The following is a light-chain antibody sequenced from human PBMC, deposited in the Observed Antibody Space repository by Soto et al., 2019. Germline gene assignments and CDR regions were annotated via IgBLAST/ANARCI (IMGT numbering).Light chain of an antibody. Sequence: QSALTQPASVSGSPGQSITISCTGTSSDVGDYPYVSWYQQHPGKVPKLVIYEVTNRPSGVSGRFSGSKSENTASLTISVLQAEDEADYYCSSYSMTNTLVFGSGTKLTVL. J-gene: IGLJ1*01. CDR3: SSYSMTNTLV. CDR2: EVT. CDR1: SSDVGDYPY. V-gene: IGLV2-14*01.